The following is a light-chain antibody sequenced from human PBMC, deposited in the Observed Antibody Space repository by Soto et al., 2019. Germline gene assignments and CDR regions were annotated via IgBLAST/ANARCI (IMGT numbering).Light chain of an antibody. V-gene: IGLV2-23*01. CDR3: CSYADSRASPYV. CDR1: SSDVGRYIL. J-gene: IGLJ1*01. CDR2: DGI. Sequence: QSALTQPASVSGSPGQSITISCTGPSSDVGRYILVSWYQQHPGKATKLIIYDGIKRPSGVSNRFSGSQSGNTASLTISGLQAEDEADYYCCSYADSRASPYVFGTGTKLTVL.